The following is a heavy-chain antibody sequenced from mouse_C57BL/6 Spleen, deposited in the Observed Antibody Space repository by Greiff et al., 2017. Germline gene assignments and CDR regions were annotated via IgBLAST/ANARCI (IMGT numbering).Heavy chain of an antibody. D-gene: IGHD1-1*01. Sequence: VQLQQSGAELVKPGASVKVSCKASGYTFTSYWMHWVKQRPGQGLEWIGRIHPSDGDTNYNQKFKGKATLTVDKSSSTAYMQLSSLTSEDSAVYYCAIGFITTVVAHFDYWGQGTTLTVSS. V-gene: IGHV1-74*01. CDR2: IHPSDGDT. CDR3: AIGFITTVVAHFDY. CDR1: GYTFTSYW. J-gene: IGHJ2*01.